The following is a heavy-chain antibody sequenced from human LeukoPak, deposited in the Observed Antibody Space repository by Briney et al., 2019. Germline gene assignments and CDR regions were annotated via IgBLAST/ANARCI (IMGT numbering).Heavy chain of an antibody. V-gene: IGHV3-74*01. D-gene: IGHD3-22*01. CDR1: GFTFSSYW. J-gene: IGHJ6*02. Sequence: PGGSLRLSCAASGFTFSSYWMHWVRQAPGKGLVWVSRINSDGSSTSYADSVKGRFTISRDNAKNTLYLQMNSLRAEDTAVYYCARVIAYYGMDVWGQGTTVTVSS. CDR2: INSDGSST. CDR3: ARVIAYYGMDV.